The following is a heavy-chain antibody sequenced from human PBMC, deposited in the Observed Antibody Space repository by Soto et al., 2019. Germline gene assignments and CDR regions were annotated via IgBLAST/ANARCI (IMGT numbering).Heavy chain of an antibody. J-gene: IGHJ6*02. CDR1: GGSISSGGYY. Sequence: SETLSLTCTVSGGSISSGGYYWSWIRQHPGKGLEWIGYIYYSGSTYYNPSLKSRVTISVDTSKNQFSLKLSSVTAADTAVYYCARDWASGRGMDVWGQGTTVTVSS. D-gene: IGHD3-10*01. CDR3: ARDWASGRGMDV. CDR2: IYYSGST. V-gene: IGHV4-31*03.